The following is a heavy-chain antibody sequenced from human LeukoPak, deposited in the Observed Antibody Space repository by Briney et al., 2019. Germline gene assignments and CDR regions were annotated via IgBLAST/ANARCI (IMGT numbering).Heavy chain of an antibody. V-gene: IGHV3-7*01. CDR2: IKQDGSEK. Sequence: GGSLRLSCAASGFTFSSYWMSWVRQAPGKGLEWVANIKQDGSEKHYVDSVKGRFTISRDNAKNSLYLQMNSLRAEDTAVYYCARDGPFWSGYCDPGHGGMDVWGQGTAVTVSS. CDR1: GFTFSSYW. CDR3: ARDGPFWSGYCDPGHGGMDV. D-gene: IGHD3-3*01. J-gene: IGHJ6*02.